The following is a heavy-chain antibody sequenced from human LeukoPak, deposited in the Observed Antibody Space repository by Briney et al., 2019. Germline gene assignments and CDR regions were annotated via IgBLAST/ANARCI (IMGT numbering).Heavy chain of an antibody. D-gene: IGHD3-9*01. V-gene: IGHV4-34*01. CDR3: ARMVLRYFDWFPVDNYYMDV. CDR2: INHSGST. J-gene: IGHJ6*03. Sequence: SETLSLTCAVYGGSFSGYYWSWIRQPPGKGLEWIGEINHSGSTNYNPSLKSRVTISVDTSKNQFSLKLSSVTAADTAVYYCARMVLRYFDWFPVDNYYMDVWGKGTTVTVSS. CDR1: GGSFSGYY.